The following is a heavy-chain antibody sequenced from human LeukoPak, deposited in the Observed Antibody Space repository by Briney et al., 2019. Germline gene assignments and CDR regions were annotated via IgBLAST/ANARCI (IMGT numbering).Heavy chain of an antibody. CDR3: ARDPRYDAFDI. D-gene: IGHD3-9*01. V-gene: IGHV4-59*01. J-gene: IGHJ3*02. Sequence: SETLSLTCTVFGGSISSYYWSWIRQPPGKGLEWIGYIYYSGSTNYNPSLKSRVTISVDTSKNQFSLKLSSVTAADTAVYYCARDPRYDAFDIWGQGTMVTVSS. CDR2: IYYSGST. CDR1: GGSISSYY.